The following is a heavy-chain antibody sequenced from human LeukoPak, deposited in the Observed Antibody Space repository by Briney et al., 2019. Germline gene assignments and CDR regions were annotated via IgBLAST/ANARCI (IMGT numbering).Heavy chain of an antibody. J-gene: IGHJ6*02. CDR2: ISSSSSYI. CDR1: GFTFSSYS. CDR3: ARSVDRTLYSGYDHLYYYYYGMDV. D-gene: IGHD5-12*01. Sequence: GGSLRLSCAASGFTFSSYSMNWVRQAPGKGLEWVSSISSSSSYIYYADSVKGRFTISRDNAKNSLYLQMNSLRAEDTAVYYCARSVDRTLYSGYDHLYYYYYGMDVWGQGTTVTVSS. V-gene: IGHV3-21*01.